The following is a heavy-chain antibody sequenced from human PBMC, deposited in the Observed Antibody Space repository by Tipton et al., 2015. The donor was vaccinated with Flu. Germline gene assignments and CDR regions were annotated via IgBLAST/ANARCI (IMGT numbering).Heavy chain of an antibody. J-gene: IGHJ4*02. Sequence: QLVQSGAEVKKPGESLKISCKGSGYSFTSYWIGGVRQMPGKGLEWMGIIYPGDSDTRYSPSFQGQVTISADKSISTAYLQWSSLKASDTAMYYCATQGQDYYDSSGFLDYWGQGTLVTVSS. V-gene: IGHV5-51*03. CDR1: GYSFTSYW. CDR3: ATQGQDYYDSSGFLDY. D-gene: IGHD3-22*01. CDR2: IYPGDSDT.